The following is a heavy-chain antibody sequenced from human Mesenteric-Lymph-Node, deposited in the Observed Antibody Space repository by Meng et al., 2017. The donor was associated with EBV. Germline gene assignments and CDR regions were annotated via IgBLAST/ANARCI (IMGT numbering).Heavy chain of an antibody. CDR3: ARGAIFGIVITYFDY. CDR2: ISQSGDT. CDR1: GGSFSGYH. D-gene: IGHD3-3*02. V-gene: IGHV4-34*01. J-gene: IGHJ4*02. Sequence: QLTQGGRGLLAPSETLSLTCEASGGSFSGYHWSWIRQPPGKGLEYIGEISQSGDTTYNPSLKSRVTISVDRSRNQFSLKMASVTAADTAVYYCARGAIFGIVITYFDYWSQGTLVTVSS.